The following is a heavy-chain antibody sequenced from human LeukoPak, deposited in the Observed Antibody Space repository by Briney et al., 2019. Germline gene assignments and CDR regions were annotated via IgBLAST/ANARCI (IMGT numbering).Heavy chain of an antibody. J-gene: IGHJ4*02. CDR2: INPNSGGT. CDR1: GYTFTGYY. Sequence: GASVKVSCKASGYTFTGYYMHWVRQAPGQGLELMGWINPNSGGTNYAHKFQGRVTMTRDTCISTAYMELSRLRSDDTAVYYCARAGYSGYDLGYWGQGTLVTVSS. D-gene: IGHD5-12*01. V-gene: IGHV1-2*07. CDR3: ARAGYSGYDLGY.